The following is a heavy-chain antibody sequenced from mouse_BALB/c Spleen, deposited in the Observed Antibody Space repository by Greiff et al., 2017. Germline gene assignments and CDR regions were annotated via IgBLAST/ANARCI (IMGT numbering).Heavy chain of an antibody. V-gene: IGHV2-6-4*01. Sequence: VKLVESGPGLVAPSQSLSITCTVSGFSLSRYSVHWVRQPPGKGLEWLGMIWGGGSTDYNSALKSRLSISKDNSKSQVFLKMNSLQTDDTAMYYCASSPALTGTLGYYFDYWGQGTTLTVSS. CDR1: GFSLSRYS. CDR3: ASSPALTGTLGYYFDY. D-gene: IGHD4-1*01. CDR2: IWGGGST. J-gene: IGHJ2*01.